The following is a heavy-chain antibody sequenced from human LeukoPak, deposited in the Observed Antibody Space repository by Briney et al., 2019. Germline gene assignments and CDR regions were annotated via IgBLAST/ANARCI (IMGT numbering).Heavy chain of an antibody. Sequence: ASVKVSCKVSGYTFTDYYMHWVQQAPGKGREWMGLVDPEDGETIYAEKFQGRVTITADTSTDTAYMELSSLRSEDTAVYYCAIGLGYYDSSGYYYENFDYWGQGTLVTVSS. J-gene: IGHJ4*02. CDR2: VDPEDGET. V-gene: IGHV1-69-2*01. D-gene: IGHD3-22*01. CDR3: AIGLGYYDSSGYYYENFDY. CDR1: GYTFTDYY.